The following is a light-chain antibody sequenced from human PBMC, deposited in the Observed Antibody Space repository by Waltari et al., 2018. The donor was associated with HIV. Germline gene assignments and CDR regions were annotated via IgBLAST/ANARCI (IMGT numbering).Light chain of an antibody. CDR3: CSYAGGNTYV. CDR2: DVS. Sequence: QSALTRPASVSGSPGQSLTISCTASGSYILFSWYQQHPGKAPKLLIYDVSERPSGISNRFSGSKSGNTASLTISGLQAEDEADYYCCSYAGGNTYVFDTGTKVTVL. CDR1: GSYIL. J-gene: IGLJ1*01. V-gene: IGLV2-23*02.